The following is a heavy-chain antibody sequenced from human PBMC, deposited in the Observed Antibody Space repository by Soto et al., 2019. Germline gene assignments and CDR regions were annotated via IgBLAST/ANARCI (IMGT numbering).Heavy chain of an antibody. V-gene: IGHV4-59*08. CDR3: ARLEESSGYYYFDY. J-gene: IGHJ4*02. CDR2: IYYSGST. CDR1: GGSISSYY. Sequence: SETLSLTCTVSGGSISSYYWSWIRQPPGKGLEWIGYIYYSGSTNYNPSRKSRVTISVETSKNQFSLKLSSVTAADTAVYYCARLEESSGYYYFDYWGQGTLVTVSS. D-gene: IGHD3-22*01.